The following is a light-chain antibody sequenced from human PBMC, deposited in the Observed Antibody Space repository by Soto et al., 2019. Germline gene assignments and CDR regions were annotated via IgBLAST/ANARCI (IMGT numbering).Light chain of an antibody. CDR3: SSYTSSSTSAYV. V-gene: IGLV2-14*01. Sequence: QSALTQPASVSGSPGQSITISCTGTSSDVGGYNYVSWYQQHPGKAPKLMIYEVSNRPSGVSNRFSGSKSGNTASLTISGLQAEDEADYYCSSYTSSSTSAYVFGIGTKLTVL. J-gene: IGLJ1*01. CDR2: EVS. CDR1: SSDVGGYNY.